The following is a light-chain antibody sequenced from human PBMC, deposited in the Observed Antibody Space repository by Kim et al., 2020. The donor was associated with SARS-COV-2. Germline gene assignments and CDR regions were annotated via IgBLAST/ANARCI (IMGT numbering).Light chain of an antibody. Sequence: SPGEGATLSCRASHSVGNNYLAWYQHIPGQAPRLLIYNAASRATGIPDRFRGSGSGTDFTLTINRLEPDDFAVYYCHQYAYSPLTFGGGTKVDIK. V-gene: IGKV3-20*01. J-gene: IGKJ4*01. CDR1: HSVGNNY. CDR3: HQYAYSPLT. CDR2: NAA.